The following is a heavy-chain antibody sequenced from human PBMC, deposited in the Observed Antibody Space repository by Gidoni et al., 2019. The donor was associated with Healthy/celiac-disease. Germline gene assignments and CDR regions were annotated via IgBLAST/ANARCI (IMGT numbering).Heavy chain of an antibody. CDR3: AKAILPPVDTAIVH. CDR2: ISGSGGST. D-gene: IGHD5-18*01. CDR1: GFTFSSYA. J-gene: IGHJ4*02. V-gene: IGHV3-23*01. Sequence: EVQLLESGGGLVQPGGSLRLSCAASGFTFSSYAMSWVRQAPGKGLELVSAISGSGGSTYYADSVKGRFTISRDNSKNTLYLQMNSLRAEDTAVYYCAKAILPPVDTAIVHWGQGTLVTVSS.